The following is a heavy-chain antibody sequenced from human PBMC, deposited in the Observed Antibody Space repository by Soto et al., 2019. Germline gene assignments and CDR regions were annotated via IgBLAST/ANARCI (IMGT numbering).Heavy chain of an antibody. Sequence: EVQLVESGGGLVQPGGSLRLSCAASGFTFSSYDMHWVRQATGNGLEWVSAIGTAGDTYYPGSVKGRFTISRENAKNSLYLQMNSLRAEDTAVYYCARDTIAADSYGMDVWGQGTTVTVSS. D-gene: IGHD6-25*01. V-gene: IGHV3-13*01. CDR3: ARDTIAADSYGMDV. CDR2: IGTAGDT. J-gene: IGHJ6*02. CDR1: GFTFSSYD.